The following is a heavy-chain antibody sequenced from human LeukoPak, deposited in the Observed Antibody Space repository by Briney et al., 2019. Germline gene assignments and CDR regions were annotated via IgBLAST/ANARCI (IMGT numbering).Heavy chain of an antibody. CDR3: ARDLMYCGGDCPGGPDAFDI. CDR1: GYTFTSYG. Sequence: GASVKVSCKASGYTFTSYGISWVRQAPGQGLEWMGWISAYNGDINYAQKLPGRVTTTTATSTSTAYMELRSLRSDDTAVYYCARDLMYCGGDCPGGPDAFDIWGQGTMVTVSS. V-gene: IGHV1-18*01. J-gene: IGHJ3*02. CDR2: ISAYNGDI. D-gene: IGHD2-21*02.